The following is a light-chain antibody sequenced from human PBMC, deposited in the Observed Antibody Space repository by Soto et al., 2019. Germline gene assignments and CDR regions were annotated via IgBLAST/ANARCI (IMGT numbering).Light chain of an antibody. CDR3: QQYNNWPRT. CDR1: QSVSNN. V-gene: IGKV3-15*01. Sequence: EIVLTQSPGTLSLSPGDRATLACRASQSVSNNYVAWYQQKPGQAPRLLIYGASTRATGIPARFSGSGSGTEFTLTISSLQSEDFAVYYCQQYNNWPRTFGQGTKVDI. J-gene: IGKJ1*01. CDR2: GAS.